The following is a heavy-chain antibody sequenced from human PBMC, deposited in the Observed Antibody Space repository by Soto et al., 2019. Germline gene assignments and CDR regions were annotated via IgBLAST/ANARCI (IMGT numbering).Heavy chain of an antibody. Sequence: GESLKISCEGSGYSFTSYWIGWVRQMPGKGLEWMGIIYPGDSDTRYSPSFQGQVTISADKSISTAYLQWSSLKASDTALYYCARRPPPAATHLFDPSRHRTLVTGS. CDR2: IYPGDSDT. V-gene: IGHV5-51*01. CDR1: GYSFTSYW. CDR3: ARRPPPAATHLFDP. J-gene: IGHJ5*02. D-gene: IGHD2-2*01.